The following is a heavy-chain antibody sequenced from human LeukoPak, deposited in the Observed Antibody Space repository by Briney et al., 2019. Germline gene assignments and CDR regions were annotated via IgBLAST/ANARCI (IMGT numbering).Heavy chain of an antibody. Sequence: PSETLSLTCTVSGGSIDSYYWSWIRQPPGTGLEWIGFIYYSGSTNYNHSLESRVTVSVDTSKTQCSLKLSSVTAADTAMYYCARGIRMVRAVIRRFRFDYWGQGTLVTVSS. D-gene: IGHD3-10*01. V-gene: IGHV4-59*01. J-gene: IGHJ4*02. CDR3: ARGIRMVRAVIRRFRFDY. CDR2: IYYSGST. CDR1: GGSIDSYY.